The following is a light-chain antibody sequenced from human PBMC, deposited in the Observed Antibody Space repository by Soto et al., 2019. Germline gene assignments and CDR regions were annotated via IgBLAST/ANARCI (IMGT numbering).Light chain of an antibody. CDR3: QQHENWPLT. CDR2: GAS. V-gene: IGKV3-15*01. J-gene: IGKJ4*01. Sequence: EIVMTQSPATLSVSPGEIATLSCRASQSVRSNLAWYHQKPGQAPRLLISGASTRATGTPARFSGSGSGTEFTLSISSLQSEDFAVYYCQQHENWPLTFGGGTKVEIK. CDR1: QSVRSN.